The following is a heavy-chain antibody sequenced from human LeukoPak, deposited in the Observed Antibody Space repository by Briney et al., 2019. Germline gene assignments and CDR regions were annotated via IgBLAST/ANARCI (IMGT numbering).Heavy chain of an antibody. Sequence: PLETLSLTCTVSGDSIKNYYWSWIRQSPGKGLEWIGYIYHSGNTNYNPSLKSRLTMSIDTSKNQFSPNLNSVTVADTAVYYCARGNYGSGSYYVVDFDYWGQGTLVTVSS. V-gene: IGHV4-59*01. J-gene: IGHJ4*02. CDR3: ARGNYGSGSYYVVDFDY. CDR1: GDSIKNYY. CDR2: IYHSGNT. D-gene: IGHD3-10*01.